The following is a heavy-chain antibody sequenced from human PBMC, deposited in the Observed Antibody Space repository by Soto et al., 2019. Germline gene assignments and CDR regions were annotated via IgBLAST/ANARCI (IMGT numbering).Heavy chain of an antibody. D-gene: IGHD2-2*01. CDR1: GFTFSSYG. V-gene: IGHV3-30*18. CDR2: ISYDGSNK. J-gene: IGHJ6*02. Sequence: GGSLRLSCAASGFTFSSYGMHWVRQAPGKGLEWVAVISYDGSNKYYADSVKGRFTISRDNSKNTLYLQMNSLRAEDTAVYYCAKKIDSTPCMDVWGQGTTVTVSS. CDR3: AKKIDSTPCMDV.